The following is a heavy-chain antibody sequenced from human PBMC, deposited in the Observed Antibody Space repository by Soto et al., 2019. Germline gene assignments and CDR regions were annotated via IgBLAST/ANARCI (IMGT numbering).Heavy chain of an antibody. CDR2: ISYDGSNK. J-gene: IGHJ3*02. CDR3: ATDSRSHYGDDAFDI. D-gene: IGHD4-17*01. Sequence: QVQLVESGGGVVQPGRSLRLSCAASGFTFSSYGMHWVRQAPGKGLEWVAVISYDGSNKYYADSVKGRFTISRDNSKNTLYLQMNRLRAEDTAVYYCATDSRSHYGDDAFDIWGQGTMVTVSS. V-gene: IGHV3-30*03. CDR1: GFTFSSYG.